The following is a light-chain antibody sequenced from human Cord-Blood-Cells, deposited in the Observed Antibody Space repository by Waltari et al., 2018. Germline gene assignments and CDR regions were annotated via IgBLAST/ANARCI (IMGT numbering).Light chain of an antibody. J-gene: IGLJ1*01. CDR1: SSDVGGYNH. Sequence: QSALTQPASVSGSPGQSLTISCTGTSSDVGGYNHVAWYQQHPGNAPKLMIYDVSNRPSGVSNRFSGSKSGNTASLTISGLQAEDEADYYCSSYTSSSTYVFGTGTKVTVL. V-gene: IGLV2-14*01. CDR3: SSYTSSSTYV. CDR2: DVS.